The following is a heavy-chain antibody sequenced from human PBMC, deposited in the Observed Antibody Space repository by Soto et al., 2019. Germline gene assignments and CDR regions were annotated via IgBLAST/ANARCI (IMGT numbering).Heavy chain of an antibody. CDR3: ARHGSGGGYDFVDGVVVSPTFDS. CDR2: IYYSGST. V-gene: IGHV4-39*01. Sequence: PSETLSLTCTVSGGSISSSSYYWGWIRQPPGKGLEWIGSIYYSGSTYYNPSLKSRVTISVDTSKNQFSLKLSSVTAADTAVYYCARHGSGGGYDFVDGVVVSPTFDSWGQGPMVTVSS. D-gene: IGHD5-12*01. J-gene: IGHJ3*02. CDR1: GGSISSSSYY.